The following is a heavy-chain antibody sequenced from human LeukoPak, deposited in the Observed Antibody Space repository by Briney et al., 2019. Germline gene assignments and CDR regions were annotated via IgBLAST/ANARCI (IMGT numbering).Heavy chain of an antibody. D-gene: IGHD6-13*01. Sequence: AGGSLRLSCAVSGFTFSNYWMNWVRQAPGKGLEWVASIGQDGGEKSYVDSVKGRFTISRDNTKNSLYLQMSSLRAEDTAVYYCARDGTAAGLYFDLWGQGTLVPVSS. CDR3: ARDGTAAGLYFDL. V-gene: IGHV3-7*01. CDR1: GFTFSNYW. J-gene: IGHJ4*01. CDR2: IGQDGGEK.